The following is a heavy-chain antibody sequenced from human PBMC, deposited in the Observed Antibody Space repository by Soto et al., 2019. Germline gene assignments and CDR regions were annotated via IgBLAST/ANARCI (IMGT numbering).Heavy chain of an antibody. D-gene: IGHD3-9*01. CDR1: GYTFTSYC. J-gene: IGHJ3*02. CDR2: ISAYNGNT. Sequence: ASVKVSCKASGYTFTSYCISWVGQAPVQGLEWMGWISAYNGNTNYGQKLQGRVTMTTDTSTSTAYMELRSLRSDDTAVYYCARTLRYFDWTNAFDIWGQATMVTVSS. V-gene: IGHV1-18*04. CDR3: ARTLRYFDWTNAFDI.